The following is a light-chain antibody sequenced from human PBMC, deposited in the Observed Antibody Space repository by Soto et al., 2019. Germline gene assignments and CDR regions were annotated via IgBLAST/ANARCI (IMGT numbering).Light chain of an antibody. J-gene: IGKJ5*01. CDR3: QQYDHYPIT. CDR2: EAS. CDR1: QNINNW. V-gene: IGKV1-5*03. Sequence: DIQMTQSPSTLSGSIGDRATITCRASQNINNWLAWYQQKPGEAPKLLIYEASNLESGVPSRFSGSGSGTEFTLTISSLQPDDLAIYYCQQYDHYPITFGQGTRLEVK.